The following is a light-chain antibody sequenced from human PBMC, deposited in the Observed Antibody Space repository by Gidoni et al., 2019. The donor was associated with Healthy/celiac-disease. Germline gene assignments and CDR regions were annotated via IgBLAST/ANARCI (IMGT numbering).Light chain of an antibody. Sequence: DIQMTQSPSSLSASVGDRVTITCRASQSISSYLNWYQQKPGKAPKLLIYAASSLQSGVPSRFSRSGSGTDFTLTISILQPEDFATYYCQQSYSTPLTCGGGTKVEIK. CDR2: AAS. CDR1: QSISSY. V-gene: IGKV1-39*01. CDR3: QQSYSTPLT. J-gene: IGKJ4*01.